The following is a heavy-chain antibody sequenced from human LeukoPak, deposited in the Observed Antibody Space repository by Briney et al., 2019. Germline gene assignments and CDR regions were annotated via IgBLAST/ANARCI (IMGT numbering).Heavy chain of an antibody. CDR2: INPGGGNT. Sequence: ASVKVSCKASGYTFTNYYMHWVRQAPGQGLEWMGLINPGGGNTNYAQNFQGRVTMTRDTSTTTVYTELSSLRSEDTAIYYCARIRDGYNDAYDIWGQGTVVTVPS. CDR1: GYTFTNYY. V-gene: IGHV1-46*01. J-gene: IGHJ3*02. CDR3: ARIRDGYNDAYDI. D-gene: IGHD5-24*01.